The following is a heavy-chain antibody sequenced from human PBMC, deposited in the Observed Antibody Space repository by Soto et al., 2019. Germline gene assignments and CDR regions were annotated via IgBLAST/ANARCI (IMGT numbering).Heavy chain of an antibody. V-gene: IGHV3-30-3*01. CDR1: GFTFSSYA. D-gene: IGHD2-15*01. CDR2: ISYDGSNK. Sequence: PGGSLRLSCAASGFTFSSYAMHWVRQAPGKGLEWVAVISYDGSNKYYADSVKGRFTISRDNSKNTLYLQMNSLRAEDTAVYYCARVGRTPYCSGGSCYSVPRTPAFDIWGQGTMVTVSS. CDR3: ARVGRTPYCSGGSCYSVPRTPAFDI. J-gene: IGHJ3*02.